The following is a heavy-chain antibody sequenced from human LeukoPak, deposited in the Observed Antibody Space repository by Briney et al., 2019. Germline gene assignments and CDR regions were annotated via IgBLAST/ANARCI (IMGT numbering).Heavy chain of an antibody. V-gene: IGHV3-49*04. D-gene: IGHD2-15*01. CDR3: TRVEYCSGGGCSSYY. CDR1: GFTFGDYG. CDR2: ITSKGYGSTT. J-gene: IGHJ4*02. Sequence: GGSLRLSCTASGFTFGDYGMSWVRQAAGKGVEWAGFITSKGYGSTTEYAASVKGRFTISRDDSKSTAYLQMNSLKTEDTAVYYCTRVEYCSGGGCSSYYWGQGTLVTVSS.